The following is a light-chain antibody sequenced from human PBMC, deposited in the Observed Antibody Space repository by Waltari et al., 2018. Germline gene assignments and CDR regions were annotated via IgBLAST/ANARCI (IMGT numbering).Light chain of an antibody. CDR3: MQGLHFPLT. V-gene: IGKV2-28*01. CDR1: QSLLYSNGYNY. J-gene: IGKJ3*01. CDR2: LGS. Sequence: DVVMTQSPLSLPVTPGEPASISCRSSQSLLYSNGYNYVNWYLQRPWQSPQLLIYLGSNRASGVPGRFSGSGSGTDFTLKISRVEAEDVGVYYCMQGLHFPLTFGPGTKVDIK.